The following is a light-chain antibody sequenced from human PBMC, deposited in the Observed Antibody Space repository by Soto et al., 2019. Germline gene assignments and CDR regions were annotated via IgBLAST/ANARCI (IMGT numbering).Light chain of an antibody. CDR2: EVS. J-gene: IGLJ3*02. CDR1: NSNVGNFDL. V-gene: IGLV2-23*02. Sequence: QSALTQPASVSGSPGQSITISCTGSNSNVGNFDLVSWYQQIPGKAPQLIIFEVSRRPSRVSDRFSGSKSGNTASLTISGLQTEDEGDFYCCSYAGGGAGVFGGGTKLTVL. CDR3: CSYAGGGAGV.